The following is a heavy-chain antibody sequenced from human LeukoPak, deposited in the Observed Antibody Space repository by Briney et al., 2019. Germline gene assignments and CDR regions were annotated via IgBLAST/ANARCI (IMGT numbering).Heavy chain of an antibody. CDR1: GFTFNNYA. CDR3: ARHDSFIPY. CDR2: ISDSGRAT. J-gene: IGHJ4*02. V-gene: IGHV3-23*01. D-gene: IGHD5-18*01. Sequence: GGSLRLSCAASGFTFNNYAMSWVRQAPGKGLEWVSSISDSGRATYYTDSVRGRCTISRDNSKNTVYLQMRNLRAEDTAVYFCARHDSFIPYWGQGSLVTASS.